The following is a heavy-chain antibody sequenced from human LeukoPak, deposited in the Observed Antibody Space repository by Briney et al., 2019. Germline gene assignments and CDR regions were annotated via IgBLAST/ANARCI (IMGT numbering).Heavy chain of an antibody. Sequence: GESLKISCKGSGSSFTSYWVGWVRQMRGKGLEWMGIIYPGDSDTRYNPSFRGQVTISADKSINTAYLQWSSLKASDTAMYYCARRRSCSGGRCYEDFDYWGQGTLVTVSS. CDR1: GSSFTSYW. J-gene: IGHJ4*02. CDR2: IYPGDSDT. D-gene: IGHD2-15*01. CDR3: ARRRSCSGGRCYEDFDY. V-gene: IGHV5-51*01.